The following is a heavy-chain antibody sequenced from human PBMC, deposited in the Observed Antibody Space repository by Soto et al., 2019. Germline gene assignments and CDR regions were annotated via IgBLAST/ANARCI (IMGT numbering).Heavy chain of an antibody. Sequence: PGGSLRLSCAASGFTFSSYSMNWVRQAPGKGLEWVSYISSSSSTIYYADSVKGRFTISRDNAKNSLYLQMNSLRAEDTAVYYCARETIPYYYGSGTWPDYWGQGTLVTVSS. V-gene: IGHV3-48*01. CDR3: ARETIPYYYGSGTWPDY. D-gene: IGHD3-10*01. CDR2: ISSSSSTI. J-gene: IGHJ4*02. CDR1: GFTFSSYS.